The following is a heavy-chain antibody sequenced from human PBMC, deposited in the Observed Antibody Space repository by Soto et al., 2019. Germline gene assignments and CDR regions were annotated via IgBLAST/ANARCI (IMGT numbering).Heavy chain of an antibody. D-gene: IGHD2-15*01. CDR3: ARGLQTGNYGMDV. Sequence: QEQLLQSGAEVRKPGSSVKVSCKASGGTFNNYAVSWVRQAPGQGLEWMGGIIPMFETVNYAQRFQGRLTIAADESTSTAYMELTSLTSADTAIYFCARGLQTGNYGMDVWGQGTTVTVSS. CDR2: IIPMFETV. J-gene: IGHJ6*02. V-gene: IGHV1-69*01. CDR1: GGTFNNYA.